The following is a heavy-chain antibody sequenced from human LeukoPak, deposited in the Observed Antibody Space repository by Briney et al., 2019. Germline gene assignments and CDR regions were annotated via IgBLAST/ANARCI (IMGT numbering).Heavy chain of an antibody. Sequence: GGSLRLSCAASGFTFSSYAMSWVRQAPGKGLEWVSAISGSGGSTYYADSVKGRFTISRDNSKNTLYLQMNSLRAEDTAVYYCAKVLLSSRPRRSDAFDIWGQGTMVTVSS. V-gene: IGHV3-23*01. CDR2: ISGSGGST. CDR3: AKVLLSSRPRRSDAFDI. D-gene: IGHD2/OR15-2a*01. CDR1: GFTFSSYA. J-gene: IGHJ3*02.